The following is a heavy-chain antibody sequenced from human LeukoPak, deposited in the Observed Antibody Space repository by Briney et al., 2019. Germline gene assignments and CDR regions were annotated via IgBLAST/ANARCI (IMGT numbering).Heavy chain of an antibody. J-gene: IGHJ3*02. V-gene: IGHV3-21*01. CDR3: ARGGGQWLASGDAFDI. CDR2: ISSSSSYI. D-gene: IGHD6-19*01. CDR1: GFTFSSYS. Sequence: GGSLRLSCAASGFTFSSYSMNWVRQAPGKGLEWVSSISSSSSYIYYADSVKGRFTISRDNAKNSLYLQMNSLRAEDTAVYYCARGGGQWLASGDAFDIWGQGTMVTVSS.